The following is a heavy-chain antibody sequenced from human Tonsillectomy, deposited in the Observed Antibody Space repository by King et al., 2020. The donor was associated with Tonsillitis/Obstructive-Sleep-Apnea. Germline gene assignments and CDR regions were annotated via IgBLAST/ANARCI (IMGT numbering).Heavy chain of an antibody. Sequence: TLKESGPTLVKPTQTLTLTCSFSGMSLSTSGVGVGWIRQPPGKALEWLALIYWDDDKHYSPSLKSRLTITKDTSKGQVVLTMTNMDPVDTATYYCTHSPLYCSDGSCYKGPFENWGQGTLVTVSS. J-gene: IGHJ4*02. D-gene: IGHD2-15*01. V-gene: IGHV2-5*02. CDR1: GMSLSTSGVG. CDR2: IYWDDDK. CDR3: THSPLYCSDGSCYKGPFEN.